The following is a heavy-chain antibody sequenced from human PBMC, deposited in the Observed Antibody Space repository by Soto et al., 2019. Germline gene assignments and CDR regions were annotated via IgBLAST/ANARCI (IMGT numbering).Heavy chain of an antibody. CDR1: GFTFSSYW. Sequence: GGSLRLSCAASGFTFSSYWMHWVRQAPGKGLVWVSRINSDGSSTSYADSVKGRFTISRDNAKNTLYLQMNRLRAEDTAVYYCARVGYPGGVIVGATTNAFDIWGQGTMVTVSS. D-gene: IGHD1-26*01. J-gene: IGHJ3*02. CDR3: ARVGYPGGVIVGATTNAFDI. V-gene: IGHV3-74*01. CDR2: INSDGSST.